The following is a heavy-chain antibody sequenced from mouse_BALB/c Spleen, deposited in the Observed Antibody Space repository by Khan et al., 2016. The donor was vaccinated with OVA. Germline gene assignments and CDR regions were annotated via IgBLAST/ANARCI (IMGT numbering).Heavy chain of an antibody. J-gene: IGHJ4*01. CDR2: IYTYTGEP. CDR1: GCTFTNYG. V-gene: IGHV9-3-1*01. D-gene: IGHD3-3*01. CDR3: ARGGRRAMDY. Sequence: QIQLVQSGPDLKKPGETVKISCKASGCTFTNYGINWVKQAPGKDLKWMGWIYTYTGEPTYADDFKGRFAFSLETSASTAYLQINNLKNEDTATYFCARGGRRAMDYWGQGTSVTVSS.